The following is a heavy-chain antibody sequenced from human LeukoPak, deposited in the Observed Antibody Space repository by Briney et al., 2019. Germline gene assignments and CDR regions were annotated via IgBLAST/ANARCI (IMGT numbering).Heavy chain of an antibody. CDR1: GFTFNNYA. V-gene: IGHV3-23*01. D-gene: IGHD3-9*01. CDR3: GKDPTSVGGRHDWLLDS. Sequence: GGSLRLSCAASGFTFNNYAMSWVRQAPGKGLEWVSTIGFGDDSAYYADSVKGRFTISRDNSKNTLYLQMNYLRAEDTAVYYCGKDPTSVGGRHDWLLDSWGQGTLVTVSS. J-gene: IGHJ5*02. CDR2: IGFGDDSA.